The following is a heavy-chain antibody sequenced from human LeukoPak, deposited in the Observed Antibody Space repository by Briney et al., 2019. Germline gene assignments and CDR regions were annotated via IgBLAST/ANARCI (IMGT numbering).Heavy chain of an antibody. CDR1: GYTFTSYG. D-gene: IGHD6-19*01. Sequence: ASVKVSCTASGYTFTSYGISWVGQDPGQGLEGMGWISAYNGNTNYAQKLQSRVTMTTDTSTSTAYMELRSLRSDDTAVYYCARDDYSSGWYEDYWGQGTLVTVSS. CDR3: ARDDYSSGWYEDY. CDR2: ISAYNGNT. V-gene: IGHV1-18*01. J-gene: IGHJ4*02.